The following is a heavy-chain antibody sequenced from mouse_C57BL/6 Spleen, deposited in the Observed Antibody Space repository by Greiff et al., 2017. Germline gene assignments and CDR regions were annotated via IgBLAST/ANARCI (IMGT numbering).Heavy chain of an antibody. CDR2: IYPGDGDT. V-gene: IGHV1-82*01. CDR1: GYAFSSSW. D-gene: IGHD1-1*01. J-gene: IGHJ1*03. Sequence: QVQLKQSGPELVKPGASVKISCKASGYAFSSSWMNWVKQRPGKGLEWIGRIYPGDGDTNYNGKFKGKATLTADKSSSTAYMQLSSLTSEDSAVYFCARSGYYGSSWYFDVWGTGTTVTVSS. CDR3: ARSGYYGSSWYFDV.